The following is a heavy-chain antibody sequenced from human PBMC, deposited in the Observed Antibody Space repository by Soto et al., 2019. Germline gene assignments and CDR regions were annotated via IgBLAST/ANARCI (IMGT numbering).Heavy chain of an antibody. D-gene: IGHD3-3*01. CDR1: GFTFGDYA. V-gene: IGHV3-49*03. CDR3: TRDYDFWSGYYPDQPYYYMDV. CDR2: IRSKAYGGTT. J-gene: IGHJ6*03. Sequence: GGSLRLSCTASGFTFGDYAMSWFRQAPGKGLEWVGFIRSKAYGGTTEYAASVKGRFTISRDDSKSIAYLQMNSLKTEDTAVYYCTRDYDFWSGYYPDQPYYYMDVWGKGTTVTVSS.